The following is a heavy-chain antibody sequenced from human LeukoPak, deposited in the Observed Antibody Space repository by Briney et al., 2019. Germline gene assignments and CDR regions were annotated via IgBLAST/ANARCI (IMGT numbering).Heavy chain of an antibody. D-gene: IGHD1-26*01. CDR3: AKDYRGSSSGPLAFDF. CDR2: ISRSGGST. CDR1: GFTFSSYA. Sequence: PGGSLRLSCAASGFTFSSYAMSWVRQAPGRGLEWVSAISRSGGSTDYADSVEGRFTVSRDNSKNTLFLQMNSLRAEDTAVYYCAKDYRGSSSGPLAFDFWGQGTLVTVSS. V-gene: IGHV3-23*01. J-gene: IGHJ4*02.